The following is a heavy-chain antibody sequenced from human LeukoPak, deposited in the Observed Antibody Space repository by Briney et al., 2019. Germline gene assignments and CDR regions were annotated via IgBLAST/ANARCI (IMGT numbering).Heavy chain of an antibody. CDR1: GYTFTSYG. V-gene: IGHV1-18*01. CDR3: ARPGSGWYNWFDP. J-gene: IGHJ5*02. CDR2: ISAYNGNT. Sequence: AASVTVSFKASGYTFTSYGISWVRQAPGQGLEGMGWISAYNGNTNYAQKLQGRVTMTTDTSTSTAYMELRSLRSDDTAVYYCARPGSGWYNWFDPWGQGTLVTVS. D-gene: IGHD6-19*01.